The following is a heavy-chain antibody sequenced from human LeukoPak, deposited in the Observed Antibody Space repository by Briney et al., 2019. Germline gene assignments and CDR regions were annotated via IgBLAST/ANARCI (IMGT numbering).Heavy chain of an antibody. CDR1: GYTFTGYY. D-gene: IGHD2-21*01. J-gene: IGHJ4*02. Sequence: ASVKVSCKXSGYTFTGYYMHWVRQAPGQGLEWMGWMNPNSGNTGYAQKFQGRVTMTRNTSISTAYMELSSLRSEDTAVYYCARGAIGVLIDYWGQGTLVTVSS. CDR3: ARGAIGVLIDY. CDR2: MNPNSGNT. V-gene: IGHV1-8*02.